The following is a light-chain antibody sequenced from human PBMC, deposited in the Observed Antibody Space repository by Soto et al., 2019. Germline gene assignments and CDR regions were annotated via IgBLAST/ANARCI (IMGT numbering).Light chain of an antibody. CDR1: QSVSSSY. J-gene: IGKJ1*01. V-gene: IGKV3-20*01. CDR2: GAS. Sequence: EIVLTQSPGTLSLSPGERATLSCRASQSVSSSYLAGYQQKPGQAPRLLIYGASNRATGIPDRFSGSGSETEFTLTISSLQSEDFAVYYCQHYYYWPPWTFGQGTKVDIK. CDR3: QHYYYWPPWT.